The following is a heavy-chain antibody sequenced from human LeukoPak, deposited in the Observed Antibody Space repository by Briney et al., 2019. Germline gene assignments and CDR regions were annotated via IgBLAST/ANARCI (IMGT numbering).Heavy chain of an antibody. J-gene: IGHJ5*02. CDR1: GYTFTNYG. Sequence: ASVKVSCKTSGYTFTNYGISWVRQAPGQGLEWMGWVSTSNPHTNYAPKFRGRVIMTIDTSTTTAYLEMRSLTSDDTAVYYCARDRFLWGLGNWFDLWVQGTLVTVTS. V-gene: IGHV1-18*01. D-gene: IGHD3-3*01. CDR3: ARDRFLWGLGNWFDL. CDR2: VSTSNPHT.